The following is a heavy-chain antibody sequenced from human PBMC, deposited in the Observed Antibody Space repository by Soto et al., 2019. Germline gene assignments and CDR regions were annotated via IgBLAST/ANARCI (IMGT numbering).Heavy chain of an antibody. CDR2: INHSGST. CDR1: CGSFSSYY. D-gene: IGHD6-6*01. CDR3: ARTSRFDC. V-gene: IGHV4-34*01. J-gene: IGHJ4*02. Sequence: QVQLQQWGAGLLKPSETLSLTCAVYCGSFSSYYWSWIRQPPGKGLEWIGEINHSGSTNYNPSLXSXVPXSVDTSKNQFSLKLSSVTAADTAVYYCARTSRFDCWGQGTLVTVSS.